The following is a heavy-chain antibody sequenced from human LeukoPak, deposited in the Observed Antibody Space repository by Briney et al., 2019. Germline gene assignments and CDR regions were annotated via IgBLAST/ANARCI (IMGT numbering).Heavy chain of an antibody. CDR2: LSGTGDIT. V-gene: IGHV3-23*01. Sequence: PGGSVRLSCAASGFTFSNYAISWVRQAPGEGLEWVSGLSGTGDITYYTDSVKGRFTISRDNSKNTLYLEMNNLRAEDTALYYCAKRGNAISFFDPWGQGTLVPVSS. D-gene: IGHD2/OR15-2a*01. CDR3: AKRGNAISFFDP. J-gene: IGHJ5*02. CDR1: GFTFSNYA.